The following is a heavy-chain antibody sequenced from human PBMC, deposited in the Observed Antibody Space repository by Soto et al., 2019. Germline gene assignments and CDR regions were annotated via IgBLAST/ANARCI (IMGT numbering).Heavy chain of an antibody. CDR2: IYYSGST. Sequence: QVQLQESGPGLVKPSQTLSLTCTVSGGSISSGGSYWSWIRQHPGEGLEWIGYIYYSGSTYYNPSLERRVVISVDTSKNQFSLKLSSVTAADTAVYYCARGGLYYDYVWGSYRYGYFDLWGQGTLVTVSS. CDR1: GGSISSGGSY. D-gene: IGHD3-16*02. J-gene: IGHJ4*02. V-gene: IGHV4-31*03. CDR3: ARGGLYYDYVWGSYRYGYFDL.